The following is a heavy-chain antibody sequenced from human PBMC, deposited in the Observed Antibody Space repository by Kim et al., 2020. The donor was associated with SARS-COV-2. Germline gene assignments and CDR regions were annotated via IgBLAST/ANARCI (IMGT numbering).Heavy chain of an antibody. Sequence: GGSLRLSCAASGFTVSSNYMSWVRQAPGKGLEWVSVIYSGGSTYYADSVKGRFTISRDNSKNTLYLQMNSLRAEDTAVYYCAAPKGVYYDFSYGMDVWGQGTTVTVSS. CDR3: AAPKGVYYDFSYGMDV. J-gene: IGHJ6*02. CDR1: GFTVSSNY. V-gene: IGHV3-53*01. CDR2: IYSGGST.